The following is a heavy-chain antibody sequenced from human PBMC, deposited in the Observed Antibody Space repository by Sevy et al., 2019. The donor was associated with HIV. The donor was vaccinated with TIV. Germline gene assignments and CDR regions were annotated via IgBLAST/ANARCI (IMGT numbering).Heavy chain of an antibody. CDR3: TNRGGVIITGFES. CDR1: GFIFNSNT. J-gene: IGHJ4*02. CDR2: ISGSGGSV. Sequence: GGSLRLSCVASGFIFNSNTMSWVRQAPGKGLEWVSTISGSGGSVYYPDSLKGRFTISRDNFKNTVSLQMNSLRAEDTAVYYCTNRGGVIITGFESWGQGTLVTVSS. V-gene: IGHV3-23*01. D-gene: IGHD3-16*01.